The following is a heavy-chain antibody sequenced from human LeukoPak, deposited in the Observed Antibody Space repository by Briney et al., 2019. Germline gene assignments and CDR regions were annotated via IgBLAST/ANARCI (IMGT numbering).Heavy chain of an antibody. CDR1: GSSISTYS. Sequence: SETLSLTCSVSGSSISTYSWSWIRRPAGKGLEWIGRIDTSGSTTYNPSLKSRVTMSVDTSKNQFSLKLTSVTAADTAVYYCARKAIYCSTTTCPYDAFDIWGQGTMVTVSS. CDR3: ARKAIYCSTTTCPYDAFDI. D-gene: IGHD2-2*01. CDR2: IDTSGST. V-gene: IGHV4-4*07. J-gene: IGHJ3*02.